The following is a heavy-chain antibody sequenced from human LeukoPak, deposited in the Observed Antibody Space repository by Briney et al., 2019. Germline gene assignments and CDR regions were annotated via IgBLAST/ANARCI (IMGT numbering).Heavy chain of an antibody. D-gene: IGHD3-3*01. CDR3: VLQSLFGVVIDGGDY. CDR2: ISAYNGNT. J-gene: IGHJ4*02. CDR1: GYTFTSYG. V-gene: IGHV1-18*01. Sequence: ASVKVSCRASGYTFTSYGIIWVRQAPGQGLEWMGWISAYNGNTNYAQKLQGRVTMTTDTSTSTAYMELRSLRSDDTAVYYCVLQSLFGVVIDGGDYWGQGTLVTVSS.